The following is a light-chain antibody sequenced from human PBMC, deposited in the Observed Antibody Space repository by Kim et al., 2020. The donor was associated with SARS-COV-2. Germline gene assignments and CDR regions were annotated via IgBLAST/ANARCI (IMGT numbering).Light chain of an antibody. V-gene: IGKV1-5*03. J-gene: IGKJ2*01. Sequence: DIQMTQSPSTLSASVGDRVTITCRASQGISSWLAWYQQKPGKAPKLLIYKASSLESGVPSRFSGSGSGTEFTLTISSLQPDDFATYYCQQYNSYSYTFGRGTKLEI. CDR2: KAS. CDR1: QGISSW. CDR3: QQYNSYSYT.